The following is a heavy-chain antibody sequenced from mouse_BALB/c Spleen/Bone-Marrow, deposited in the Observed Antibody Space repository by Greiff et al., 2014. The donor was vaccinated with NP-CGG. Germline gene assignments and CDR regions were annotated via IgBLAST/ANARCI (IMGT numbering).Heavy chain of an antibody. CDR3: TRWEITTGAWFGY. Sequence: QVQLQQSGAELVRPGASVKLSCKASGYTFTSYWISWVKQRPGQGLEWIGNIYPSDSYTNFNQKSNDKATLTVDKSSSTAYMQLSSPTSEDSAVYYCTRWEITTGAWFGYWGQGTLVTVSA. CDR1: GYTFTSYW. D-gene: IGHD2-4*01. CDR2: IYPSDSYT. J-gene: IGHJ3*01. V-gene: IGHV1-69*02.